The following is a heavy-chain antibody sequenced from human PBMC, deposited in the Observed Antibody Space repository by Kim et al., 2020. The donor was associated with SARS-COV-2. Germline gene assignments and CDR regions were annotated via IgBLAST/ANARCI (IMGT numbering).Heavy chain of an antibody. CDR3: ARDGGDYDYYYYGMDV. Sequence: SVKGRFTISRDNSKNTLYLQMNSLRAEDTAVYYCARDGGDYDYYYYGMDVWGQGTTVTVSS. J-gene: IGHJ6*02. V-gene: IGHV3-30*07. D-gene: IGHD4-17*01.